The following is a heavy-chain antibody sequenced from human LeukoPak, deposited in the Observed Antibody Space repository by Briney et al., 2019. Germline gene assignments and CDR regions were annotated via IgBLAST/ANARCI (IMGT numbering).Heavy chain of an antibody. V-gene: IGHV1-18*03. CDR3: ARDDRLVRVNYFDY. Sequence: ASVKVSCKASGHTFTSYGISWVRQAPGQGLEWMGWISAYNGNTNYAQKLQGRVTMTTDTSTSTAYMELRSLRSDDMAVYYCARDDRLVRVNYFDYWGQGTLVTVSS. J-gene: IGHJ4*02. CDR2: ISAYNGNT. CDR1: GHTFTSYG. D-gene: IGHD6-6*01.